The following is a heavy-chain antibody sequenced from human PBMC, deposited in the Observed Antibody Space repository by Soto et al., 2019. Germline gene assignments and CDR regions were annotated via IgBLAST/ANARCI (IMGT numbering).Heavy chain of an antibody. CDR1: GYTFTNYG. D-gene: IGHD5-12*01. CDR3: ARGVYSGYDDSDY. V-gene: IGHV1-18*01. CDR2: ISNYNGKT. J-gene: IGHJ4*02. Sequence: ASVKVSCKASGYTFTNYGITWVRQAPGQGLEWMGWISNYNGKTNYAQILQGRVTMTTDTSTSTAYMELRSLRSDDTAVYYCARGVYSGYDDSDYWGQGTLVTVSS.